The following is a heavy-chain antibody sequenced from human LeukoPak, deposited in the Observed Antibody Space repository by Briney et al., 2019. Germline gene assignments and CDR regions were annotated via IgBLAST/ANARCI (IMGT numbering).Heavy chain of an antibody. Sequence: SSETLSLTCTVSGVSSRSNYWSWIRQPPGKGQEWIGYINYSGSTNYNPSLKSRVTISVDTSKNQFSLKLSSVTAADTAVYYCARHGGLVVIQDYFDYWGQGTLVTVSS. CDR3: ARHGGLVVIQDYFDY. J-gene: IGHJ4*02. CDR1: GVSSRSNY. D-gene: IGHD3-22*01. CDR2: INYSGST. V-gene: IGHV4-59*08.